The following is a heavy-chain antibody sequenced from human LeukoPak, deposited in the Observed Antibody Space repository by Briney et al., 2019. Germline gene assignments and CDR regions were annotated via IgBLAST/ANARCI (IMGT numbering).Heavy chain of an antibody. CDR2: IWYDGSNK. V-gene: IGHV3-30*02. D-gene: IGHD3-22*01. CDR1: GFTFSSYG. Sequence: PGGSLRLSCAASGFTFSSYGMHWVRQAPGKGLEWVAVIWYDGSNKYYADSVKGRFTISRDNSKNTLYLQMNSLRAEDTAVYYCASRADSSGYYIWDAFDIWGQGTMVTVSS. J-gene: IGHJ3*02. CDR3: ASRADSSGYYIWDAFDI.